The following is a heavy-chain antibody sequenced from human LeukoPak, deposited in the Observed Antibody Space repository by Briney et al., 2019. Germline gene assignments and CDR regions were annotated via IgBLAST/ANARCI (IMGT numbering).Heavy chain of an antibody. CDR1: GFTFSSYS. Sequence: RGSLRLACAASGFTFSSYSMNWVRQAPGEGLEWVSSISSSSSYIYYADSVKGRFTISRDNAKNSLYLQMNGLRAEDTAVYCCARDPLAAAGEGFDYWGQGTLVTVSS. J-gene: IGHJ4*02. V-gene: IGHV3-21*01. CDR2: ISSSSSYI. D-gene: IGHD6-13*01. CDR3: ARDPLAAAGEGFDY.